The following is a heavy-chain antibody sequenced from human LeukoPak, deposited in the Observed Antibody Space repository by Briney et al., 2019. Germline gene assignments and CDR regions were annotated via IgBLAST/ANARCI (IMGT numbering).Heavy chain of an antibody. CDR1: GGSISSSSYY. J-gene: IGHJ4*02. D-gene: IGHD1-26*01. V-gene: IGHV4-39*01. CDR3: ARGMMGATDY. Sequence: PSETLSLTCTVSGGSISSSSYYWGWIRQPPGKGLEWIGSIYYSGSTYYNPSLKSRVTISVDTSKNQFSLKLSSVTAADTAVYYCARGMMGATDYWGQGTLVTVSS. CDR2: IYYSGST.